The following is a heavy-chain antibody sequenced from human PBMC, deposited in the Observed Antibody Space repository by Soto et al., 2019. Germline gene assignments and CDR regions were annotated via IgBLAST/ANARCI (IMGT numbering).Heavy chain of an antibody. D-gene: IGHD2-21*01. CDR1: GLPFSNYA. Sequence: GSLRLSCAASGLPFSNYAMTWVRQAPCKGLEWVSIISASGYSAYYGGAVKGRFTTSRDNSRSTLYLQMNGLRAEDTAVYYCAKGDLISDPFDLWGQGTLVNVSS. J-gene: IGHJ4*02. V-gene: IGHV3-23*01. CDR2: ISASGYSA. CDR3: AKGDLISDPFDL.